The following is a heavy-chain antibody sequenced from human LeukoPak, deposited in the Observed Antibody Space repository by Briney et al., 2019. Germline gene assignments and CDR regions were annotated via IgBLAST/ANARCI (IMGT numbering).Heavy chain of an antibody. CDR2: ISYSGGP. CDR3: AREYYGSSGYYNDY. D-gene: IGHD3-22*01. Sequence: SETLSLTCTVSGGSISSYYWSWIRQPPGKGLEWIGYISYSGGPNYNPSHKSRVTISVDTSKNQFSLKLTSVTAADTAVYYCAREYYGSSGYYNDYWGQGTLVTVSS. V-gene: IGHV4-59*01. J-gene: IGHJ4*02. CDR1: GGSISSYY.